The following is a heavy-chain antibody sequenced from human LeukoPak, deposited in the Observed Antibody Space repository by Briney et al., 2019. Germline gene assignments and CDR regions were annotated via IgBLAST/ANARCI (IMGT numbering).Heavy chain of an antibody. CDR2: IYHSGST. D-gene: IGHD4/OR15-4a*01. Sequence: SETLSLTCAVSGGSISSGGYSWSWIRQPPGKGLEWIGYIYHSGSTYYHPSLKSRVTISVDRSKNQFSLKLSSVTAADTAVYYCASNDYKIDYWGQGTLVTVSS. V-gene: IGHV4-30-2*01. CDR3: ASNDYKIDY. J-gene: IGHJ4*02. CDR1: GGSISSGGYS.